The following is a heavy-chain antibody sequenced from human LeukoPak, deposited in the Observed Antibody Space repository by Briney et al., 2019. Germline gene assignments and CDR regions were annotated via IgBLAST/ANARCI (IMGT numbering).Heavy chain of an antibody. Sequence: SETLSLTCAVSGYSIRSGDYWGWIRQSPGKGLEWIGSIYHSGSTHYNPSLKSRVTISADTSKNQFSLMLSSVTAADTAVYYCARDRSLTTTPGFDHWGQGTLVTVSS. D-gene: IGHD4-11*01. V-gene: IGHV4-38-2*02. CDR3: ARDRSLTTTPGFDH. CDR1: GYSIRSGDY. J-gene: IGHJ4*02. CDR2: IYHSGST.